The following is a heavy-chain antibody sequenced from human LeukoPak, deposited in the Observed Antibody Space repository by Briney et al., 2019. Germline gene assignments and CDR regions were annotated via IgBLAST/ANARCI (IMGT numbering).Heavy chain of an antibody. CDR3: ARDLARGYSYGYNAFDI. J-gene: IGHJ3*02. D-gene: IGHD5-18*01. CDR1: GYTFSSYG. V-gene: IGHV1-18*01. Sequence: ASVKVSCKASGYTFSSYGIGWVRQAPRQGLEWMGWITAGNGNTNYAQKVQGRVTMTTDTSTSTACMELRSLRSDDTAVYFCARDLARGYSYGYNAFDIWGQGTMVTVSS. CDR2: ITAGNGNT.